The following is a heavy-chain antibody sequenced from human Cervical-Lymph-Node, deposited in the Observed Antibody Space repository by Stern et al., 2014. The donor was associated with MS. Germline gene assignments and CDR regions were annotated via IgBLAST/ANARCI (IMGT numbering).Heavy chain of an antibody. V-gene: IGHV1-24*01. D-gene: IGHD1-26*01. J-gene: IGHJ6*02. CDR3: PTDDPQSGSYLGYGMDV. CDR2: FGREDDDI. CDR1: GYSFTELS. Sequence: QVQLVQSGAEVKQPGASVKISCKVSGYSFTELSMHWVRQAPGRGLEWMGGFGREDDDITYAQRFQGRVTMTEDTSTGTAYMELRSLRREDTAIYYCPTDDPQSGSYLGYGMDVWGQGTTVT.